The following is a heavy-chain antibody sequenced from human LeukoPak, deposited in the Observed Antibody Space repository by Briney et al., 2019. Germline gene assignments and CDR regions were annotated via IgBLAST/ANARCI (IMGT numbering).Heavy chain of an antibody. CDR2: ISGSGGST. Sequence: PGRSLRLSCAASGFTFSSYAMSWVRQAPGKGLEWVSAISGSGGSTYYADSVKGRFTISRDNSKNTLYLQMNSLRAEDTAVYYCANIEYSSSSGDYWGQGTLVTVSS. CDR1: GFTFSSYA. CDR3: ANIEYSSSSGDY. J-gene: IGHJ4*02. V-gene: IGHV3-23*01. D-gene: IGHD6-6*01.